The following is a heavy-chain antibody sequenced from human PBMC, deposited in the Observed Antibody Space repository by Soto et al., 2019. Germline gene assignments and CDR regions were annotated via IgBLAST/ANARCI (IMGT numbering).Heavy chain of an antibody. D-gene: IGHD3-10*01. Sequence: PGGSLRLSCAASGFTFSSYAMSWVRQAPGKGLEWVSAISGSGGSTYYADSVKGRFAISRDNSKNTLYLQMNSLRAEDTAVYYCAKSHPYITMVRGVPRDGAFDIWGQGTMVTVSS. V-gene: IGHV3-23*01. CDR2: ISGSGGST. CDR1: GFTFSSYA. J-gene: IGHJ3*02. CDR3: AKSHPYITMVRGVPRDGAFDI.